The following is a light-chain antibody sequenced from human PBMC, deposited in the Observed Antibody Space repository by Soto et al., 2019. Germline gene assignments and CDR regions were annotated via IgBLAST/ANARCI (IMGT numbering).Light chain of an antibody. CDR1: SSNIGSNT. J-gene: IGLJ3*02. Sequence: QSVLTQPPSASGTPGQRVAISCSGSSSNIGSNTVNWYQQLPGTAPKVLIYSNNQRPSGVPDRFSGSKSGTSASLAISGLQSEDEAHYYCAAWDDSLYGWVFGGGTKVTVL. CDR2: SNN. CDR3: AAWDDSLYGWV. V-gene: IGLV1-44*01.